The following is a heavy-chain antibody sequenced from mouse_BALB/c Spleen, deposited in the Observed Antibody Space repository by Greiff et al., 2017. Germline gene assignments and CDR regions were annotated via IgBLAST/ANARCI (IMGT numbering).Heavy chain of an antibody. V-gene: IGHV5-4*02. Sequence: DVKLVESGGGLVKPGGSLKLSCAASGFTFSDYYMYWVRQTPEKRLEWVATISDGGSYTYYPDSVKGRFTISRDNAKNNLYLQMSSLKSEDTAMYYCARGPLYGFDYWGQGTTLTVSS. CDR1: GFTFSDYY. CDR3: ARGPLYGFDY. D-gene: IGHD2-10*02. J-gene: IGHJ2*01. CDR2: ISDGGSYT.